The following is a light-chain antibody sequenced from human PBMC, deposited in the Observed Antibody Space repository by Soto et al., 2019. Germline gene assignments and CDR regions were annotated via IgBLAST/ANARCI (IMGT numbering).Light chain of an antibody. CDR1: QSISSW. CDR2: DAS. CDR3: QQYNSYSPN. V-gene: IGKV1-5*01. Sequence: DIQMTQSPSTLSASVGDRVTITCRAGQSISSWLAWYQQKPGKAPKLLIYDASSLESGVPSRFNGSGSGTEFTLTISSLQPDDFATYYCQQYNSYSPNFGGGTKVDIK. J-gene: IGKJ4*01.